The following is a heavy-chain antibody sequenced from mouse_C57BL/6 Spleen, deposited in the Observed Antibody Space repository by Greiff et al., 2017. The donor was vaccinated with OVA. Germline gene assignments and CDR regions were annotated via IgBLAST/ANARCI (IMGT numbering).Heavy chain of an antibody. J-gene: IGHJ2*01. CDR1: GYTFTSYW. Sequence: EVQLQQSGTVLARPGASVKMSCKTSGYTFTSYWMHWVKQRPGQGLEWIGAIYPGNSDTSYNQKFKGKATLTAVTSASTAYMELSSLTNEDSAVYYCGSQAPYYFDYWGQGTTLTVSS. D-gene: IGHD3-2*02. CDR2: IYPGNSDT. V-gene: IGHV1-5*01. CDR3: GSQAPYYFDY.